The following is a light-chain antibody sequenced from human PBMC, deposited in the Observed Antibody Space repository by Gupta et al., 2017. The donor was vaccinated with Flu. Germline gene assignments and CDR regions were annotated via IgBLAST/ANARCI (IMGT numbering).Light chain of an antibody. Sequence: TITCQASHSISNSMNLDRQKQRKAPKLMIYVACNLQTEVPSRFSGSGSETDLTFTISSRQAEDDATYYCQQYDTLPPVSFGGGTKVEI. CDR3: QQYDTLPPVS. CDR2: VAC. V-gene: IGKV1-33*01. CDR1: HSISNS. J-gene: IGKJ4*01.